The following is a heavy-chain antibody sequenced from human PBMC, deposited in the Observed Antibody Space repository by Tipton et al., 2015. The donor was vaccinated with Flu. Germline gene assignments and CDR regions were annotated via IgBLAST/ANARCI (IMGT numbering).Heavy chain of an antibody. V-gene: IGHV4-59*02. Sequence: VLVKPSETLSLTCTISGGSVSDSYWTWLRQTPEKGLEWLGYVHDIGSSHYNPSVSRRVTMSIDSPKKQFSLRLSSVTAADTAVYFCARGLWGYSFDIWGRGTRVTVSS. CDR3: ARGLWGYSFDI. D-gene: IGHD2-15*01. J-gene: IGHJ3*02. CDR1: GGSVSDSY. CDR2: VHDIGSS.